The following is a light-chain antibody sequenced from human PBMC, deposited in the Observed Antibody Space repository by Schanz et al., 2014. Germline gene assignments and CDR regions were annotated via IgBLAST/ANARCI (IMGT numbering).Light chain of an antibody. J-gene: IGLJ2*01. CDR3: QSYDSSLSGVV. CDR1: SSDVGGYNY. Sequence: QSALTQPRSVSGSPGQSVTISCTGTSSDVGGYNYVSWYQQHPGKAPKLMISDVSKRPSGVPDRFSGSKSGNTASLTISGLQAEDEADYYCQSYDSSLSGVVFGGGTKLTVL. V-gene: IGLV2-11*01. CDR2: DVS.